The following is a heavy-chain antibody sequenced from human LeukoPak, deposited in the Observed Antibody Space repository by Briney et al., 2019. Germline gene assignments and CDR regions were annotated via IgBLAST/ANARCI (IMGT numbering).Heavy chain of an antibody. CDR1: GFTFSSYG. Sequence: GGSLRLSCAASGFTFSSYGMHWVRQAPGEGLEWVAVISYDGSNKYYADSVKGRFTISRDNSKNTLYLKMNSLRAEDTAVYYCAKGSSIVATILGYWGQGTLVTVSS. CDR2: ISYDGSNK. CDR3: AKGSSIVATILGY. D-gene: IGHD5-12*01. V-gene: IGHV3-30*18. J-gene: IGHJ4*02.